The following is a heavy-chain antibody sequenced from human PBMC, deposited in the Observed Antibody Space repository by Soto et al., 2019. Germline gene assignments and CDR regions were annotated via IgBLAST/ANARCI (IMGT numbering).Heavy chain of an antibody. CDR2: INHLETT. CDR1: GASITCGGYS. D-gene: IGHD1-26*01. V-gene: IGHV4-30-2*01. Sequence: PSETLSLTCTVSGASITCGGYSWSWIRQTPGKGLEWIGYINHLETTFYNPSFESRLTLSIDRAKNQFSLKLHSVSAADRAVYFCARGGGSDSFDYWGQGILVTVSS. CDR3: ARGGGSDSFDY. J-gene: IGHJ4*02.